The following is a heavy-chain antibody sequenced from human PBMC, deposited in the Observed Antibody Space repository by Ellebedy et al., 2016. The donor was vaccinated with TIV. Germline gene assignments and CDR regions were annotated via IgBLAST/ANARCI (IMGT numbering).Heavy chain of an antibody. CDR2: IHPGDSDI. CDR1: GSSFANYW. Sequence: GESLKISCRGSGSSFANYWIAWVRQKPGEGLEWVGIIHPGDSDIRYSPSFQGQVTISVDDSITTAYLQWSSLRASDSAMYYCWRPEGNALDYWGQGTPVSVSS. J-gene: IGHJ4*02. V-gene: IGHV5-51*01. CDR3: WRPEGNALDY.